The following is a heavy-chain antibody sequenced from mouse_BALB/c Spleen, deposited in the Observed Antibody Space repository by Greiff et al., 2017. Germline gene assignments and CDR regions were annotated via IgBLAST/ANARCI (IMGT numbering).Heavy chain of an antibody. J-gene: IGHJ4*01. CDR2: ISSGGST. CDR1: GFTFSSYA. Sequence: EVQVVESGGGLVKPGGSLKLSCAASGFTFSSYAMSWVRQTPEKRLEWVASISSGGSTYYPDSVKGRFTISRDNARNILYLQMSSLRSGDTAMYYCASGGTTTGSYAMDYWGEGTSVTVSS. V-gene: IGHV5-6-5*01. D-gene: IGHD1-1*01. CDR3: ASGGTTTGSYAMDY.